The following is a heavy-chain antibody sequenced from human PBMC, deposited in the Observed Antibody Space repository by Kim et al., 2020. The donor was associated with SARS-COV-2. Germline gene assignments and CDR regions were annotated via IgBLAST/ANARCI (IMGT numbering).Heavy chain of an antibody. Sequence: SETLSLTCTVSGGSITITNYYWSWIRQPPGNGLEWIGSIYYSGSTYYNQSLKSRVTLSVDTSKNQFSLMLYSLTSADTAEYYCARAGSHRHFDYWGQGTL. J-gene: IGHJ4*02. CDR1: GGSITITNYY. V-gene: IGHV4-39*01. CDR2: IYYSGST. CDR3: ARAGSHRHFDY.